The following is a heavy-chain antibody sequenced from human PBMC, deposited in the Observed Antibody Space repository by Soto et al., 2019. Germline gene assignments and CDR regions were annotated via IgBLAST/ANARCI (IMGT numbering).Heavy chain of an antibody. D-gene: IGHD2-15*01. V-gene: IGHV4-30-4*01. CDR3: ARGRYCLTGRCFPNWFDS. Sequence: SETLSLTCSVSGDPISTVDYFWAWIRQPPGQALEYIGYIYKSTTTYYNPSFESRVAISLDTSKSQFSLTVTSVTAADTAVYFCARGRYCLTGRCFPNWFDSWGQGTLVTVSS. CDR1: GDPISTVDYF. J-gene: IGHJ5*01. CDR2: IYKSTTT.